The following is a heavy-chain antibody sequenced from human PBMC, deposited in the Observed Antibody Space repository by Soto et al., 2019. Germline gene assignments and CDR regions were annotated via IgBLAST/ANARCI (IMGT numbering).Heavy chain of an antibody. CDR1: GGSISSGGYY. Sequence: QVQLQESGPGLVKPSQTLSLTCTVSGGSISSGGYYWSWIRQHPGKGLAWIGYIYYSGSTYYNPSLKSRVTISVDTSKNQFSLKLSSVTAADAAVYYCARDRRGYYYSYYYYGMDVWGQGTTVTVSS. J-gene: IGHJ6*02. CDR2: IYYSGST. D-gene: IGHD3-22*01. V-gene: IGHV4-31*03. CDR3: ARDRRGYYYSYYYYGMDV.